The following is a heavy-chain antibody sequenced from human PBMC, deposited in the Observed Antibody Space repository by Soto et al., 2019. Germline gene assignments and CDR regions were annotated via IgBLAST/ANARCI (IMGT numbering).Heavy chain of an antibody. CDR3: AKDGLMWEQMNWFDP. CDR1: GFTFSSYA. V-gene: IGHV3-23*01. D-gene: IGHD1-26*01. J-gene: IGHJ5*02. Sequence: GGSLRLSCAASGFTFSSYAMSWVRQAPGKGLEWVSAISGSGGSTYYADSVKGRFTISRDNSKNTLYLQMNSLRAEDTAVYYCAKDGLMWEQMNWFDPWGQGTLVTVSS. CDR2: ISGSGGST.